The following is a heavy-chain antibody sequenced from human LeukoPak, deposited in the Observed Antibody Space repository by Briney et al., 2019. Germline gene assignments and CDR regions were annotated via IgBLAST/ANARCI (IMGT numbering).Heavy chain of an antibody. D-gene: IGHD6-19*01. CDR3: AREQSGSGGWYTVDY. J-gene: IGHJ4*02. CDR2: IRSSGDRS. V-gene: IGHV3-23*01. Sequence: GGSLRLSCAASGFTFSTYAISWVRQAPGKGLERVSAIRSSGDRSYYADSVKGRFTISRDNSKDTLYLQMNSLRAEDTAVYFCAREQSGSGGWYTVDYWGQGTLVTVSS. CDR1: GFTFSTYA.